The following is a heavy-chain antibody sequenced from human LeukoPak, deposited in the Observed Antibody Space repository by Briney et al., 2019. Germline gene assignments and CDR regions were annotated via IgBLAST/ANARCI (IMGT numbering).Heavy chain of an antibody. Sequence: SETLSLTCAVYGGSFSGYYWSWIRQPPGKGLEWIGEINHSGSTNYNPSLKSRVTISVDTSKNQFSLKLSSVTAADTAVYYCARLRKQLVVIGRVRWFDPWGQGTLVTVSS. CDR1: GGSFSGYY. J-gene: IGHJ5*02. CDR3: ARLRKQLVVIGRVRWFDP. CDR2: INHSGST. V-gene: IGHV4-34*01. D-gene: IGHD6-13*01.